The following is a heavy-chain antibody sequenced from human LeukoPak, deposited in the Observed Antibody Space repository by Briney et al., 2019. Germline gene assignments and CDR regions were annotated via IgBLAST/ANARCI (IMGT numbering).Heavy chain of an antibody. V-gene: IGHV1-69*05. CDR2: IIPIFGTA. CDR1: GGTFSSYA. Sequence: SVKVSCKASGGTFSSYAISWVRQAPGQGLEWMGGIIPIFGTANYAQKFQGRVTITTDESTSTAYMELSSLRSEDTAVYYCARDITVTTGDWFDPWGQGTLVTVSS. D-gene: IGHD4-17*01. J-gene: IGHJ5*02. CDR3: ARDITVTTGDWFDP.